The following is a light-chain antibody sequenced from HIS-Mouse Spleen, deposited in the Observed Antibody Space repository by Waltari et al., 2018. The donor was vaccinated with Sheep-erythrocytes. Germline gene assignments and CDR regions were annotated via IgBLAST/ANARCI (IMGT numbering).Light chain of an antibody. CDR1: RSAVGGYNS. CDR3: CSYAGSYNHV. Sequence: QSALTQPRSVSGSPGQAVTISCTGTRSAVGGYNSVSWYQQHPGKAPTLMIYDVSKRPSGVPDRFSGSKSGNTASLTISGLQAGDEADYYCCSYAGSYNHVFATGTKVTVL. V-gene: IGLV2-11*01. J-gene: IGLJ1*01. CDR2: DVS.